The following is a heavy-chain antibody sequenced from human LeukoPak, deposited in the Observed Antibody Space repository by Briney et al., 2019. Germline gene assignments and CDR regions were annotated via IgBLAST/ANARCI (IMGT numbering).Heavy chain of an antibody. V-gene: IGHV5-51*01. Sequence: GESLKISCKASGYSFTNYWIGWVRQMPGQGLEWMGIIYPGNSRTRYRPSFQGQVTISADKSNSTAYLHWSSLKASDTAMYYCASFSDGKDSDFDHWGQGTLVTVSS. CDR1: GYSFTNYW. CDR2: IYPGNSRT. D-gene: IGHD4-23*01. J-gene: IGHJ4*02. CDR3: ASFSDGKDSDFDH.